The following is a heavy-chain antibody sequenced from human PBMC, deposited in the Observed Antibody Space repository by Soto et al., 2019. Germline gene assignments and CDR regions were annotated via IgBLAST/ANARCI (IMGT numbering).Heavy chain of an antibody. J-gene: IGHJ6*03. CDR3: ARDSNDFWSGDYYYYYYMDV. V-gene: IGHV1-69*04. D-gene: IGHD3-3*01. Sequence: ASVKVSCKASGGTFSSYTISWVRQAPGQGLEWMGRIIPILGIANYAQKFQGRVTITADKSTSTAYMELSSLRSEDTAVYYCARDSNDFWSGDYYYYYYMDVWGKGTTVTVSS. CDR1: GGTFSSYT. CDR2: IIPILGIA.